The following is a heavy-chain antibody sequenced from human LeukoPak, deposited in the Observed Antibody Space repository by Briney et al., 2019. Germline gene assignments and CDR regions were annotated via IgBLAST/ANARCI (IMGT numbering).Heavy chain of an antibody. CDR1: GYSISSGYF. J-gene: IGHJ3*02. D-gene: IGHD1-26*01. Sequence: ETLSLTCTVSGYSISSGYFWGWIRQPPGKGLEWIGSIYHSGSTYYNPSLKSRVTISVDTSKNQFSLTLTSVTAADTAVYFCARAPLSGTYYTDAFDIWGQGTMVTVSS. V-gene: IGHV4-38-2*02. CDR3: ARAPLSGTYYTDAFDI. CDR2: IYHSGST.